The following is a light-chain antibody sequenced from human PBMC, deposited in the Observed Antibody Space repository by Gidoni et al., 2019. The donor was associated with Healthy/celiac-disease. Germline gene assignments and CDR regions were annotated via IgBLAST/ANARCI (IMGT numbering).Light chain of an antibody. V-gene: IGKV1-9*01. CDR1: QGISSY. J-gene: IGKJ1*01. CDR3: QQRNSSPRT. Sequence: DIPLTQSPSSLSASVGDRVTITCRASQGISSYLAWYQQQPGKAPKLLIYAASTLQSGVPSRFSGSGSGTDFTLTISSLQPEDFATYYCQQRNSSPRTFGQGTKVEIK. CDR2: AAS.